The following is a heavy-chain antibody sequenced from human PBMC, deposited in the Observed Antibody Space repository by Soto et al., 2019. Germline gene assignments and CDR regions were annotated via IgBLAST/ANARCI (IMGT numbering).Heavy chain of an antibody. CDR1: GFTVSNNY. V-gene: IGHV3-53*01. J-gene: IGHJ4*02. D-gene: IGHD3-10*01. CDR3: GTPPGGGGY. Sequence: EVQLVESGGGLIQPGGSLRLSCAVSGFTVSNNYMSWVRQAPGKGLEGVSVIYSGGYTAYGDSVKGRFTISRDNSKNTLILQMKTLDAAVTAVFFWGTPPGGGGYWGQGTLVTVSS. CDR2: IYSGGYT.